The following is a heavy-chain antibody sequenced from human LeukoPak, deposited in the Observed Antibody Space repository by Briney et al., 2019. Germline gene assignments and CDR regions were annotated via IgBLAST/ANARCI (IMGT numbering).Heavy chain of an antibody. D-gene: IGHD3-3*01. CDR1: GFTFSRDA. CDR3: ARAGGTGFWSGPDNYGLDV. J-gene: IGHJ6*02. CDR2: ISGRSGVI. Sequence: GGSLRLSCAASGFTFSRDAMHWVRQAPGKGPEWVSHISGRSGVISYADSVKGRFTISRDNAKNSVYLQMNGLRAGDAGVYYCARAGGTGFWSGPDNYGLDVWGQGTTVTVFS. V-gene: IGHV3-48*04.